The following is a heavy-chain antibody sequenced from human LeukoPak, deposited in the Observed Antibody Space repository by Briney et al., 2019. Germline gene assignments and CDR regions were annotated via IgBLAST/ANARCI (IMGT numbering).Heavy chain of an antibody. CDR1: GGSISNYY. CDR3: ARKVYGDYYFDY. D-gene: IGHD4-17*01. CDR2: TYYTGST. J-gene: IGHJ4*02. V-gene: IGHV4-59*01. Sequence: SETLSLTCTVSGGSISNYYWSWIRLPPGKGLEWIGYTYYTGSTNYNPSLKSRVTISVDTSKNQFSLKLSSMTAADTAVYYYARKVYGDYYFDYWGQGTLVTVSS.